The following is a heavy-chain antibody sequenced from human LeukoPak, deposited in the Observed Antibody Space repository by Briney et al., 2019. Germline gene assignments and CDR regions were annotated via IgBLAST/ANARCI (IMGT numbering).Heavy chain of an antibody. CDR1: GFTFSNAW. J-gene: IGHJ4*02. V-gene: IGHV5-51*01. CDR2: IYPSDSDT. CDR3: ARGGDFDY. D-gene: IGHD2-21*01. Sequence: GGSLRLSCAASGFTFSNAWIGWVRQMPGKGLEWMGIIYPSDSDTRYSPSFQGQVTISADKSISTAYLQWSSLKASDTAMYYCARGGDFDYWGQGTLVTVSS.